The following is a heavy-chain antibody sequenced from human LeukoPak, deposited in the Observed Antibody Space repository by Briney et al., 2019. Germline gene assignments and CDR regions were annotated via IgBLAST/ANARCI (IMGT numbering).Heavy chain of an antibody. CDR1: GYSFSSYW. V-gene: IGHV5-51*01. J-gene: IGHJ2*01. CDR3: ARHVRLGEYGFWYFDL. D-gene: IGHD4-17*01. CDR2: IYRGDSDT. Sequence: PGESLKISCKASGYSFSSYWIGWVRQMPGKGLEWMGIIYRGDSDTNYTPSFQGQVTISADKSISTAYLQWSSLKASDTAMYYCARHVRLGEYGFWYFDLWGSGTLVTVSS.